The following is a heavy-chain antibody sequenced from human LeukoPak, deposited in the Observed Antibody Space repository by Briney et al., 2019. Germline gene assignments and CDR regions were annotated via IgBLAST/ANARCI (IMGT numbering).Heavy chain of an antibody. CDR3: ARARVVEPFGY. J-gene: IGHJ4*02. CDR1: GGSISSGSYY. V-gene: IGHV4-61*02. D-gene: IGHD4-23*01. Sequence: SQTLSLTCTVSGGSISSGSYYWSWLRQPAGKGLEWIGRIYTSGSTTYNPSLKSRVTISLDTSKNHFSLKLTSVTAADTAVYYCARARVVEPFGYWGQGTLVTVSS. CDR2: IYTSGST.